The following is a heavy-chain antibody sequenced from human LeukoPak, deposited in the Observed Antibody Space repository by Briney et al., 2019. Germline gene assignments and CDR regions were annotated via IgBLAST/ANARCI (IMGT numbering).Heavy chain of an antibody. CDR3: ARVFSPTVTTLYYYYYMDV. Sequence: ASVKVSCKASGYTFTGYYMHWVRQAPGQGLEWMGWINPNSGGTNYAQKFQGRVTMTRDTSISTAYMELSRLRSDDTAVYYCARVFSPTVTTLYYYYYMDVWGKGTTVTVSS. V-gene: IGHV1-2*02. CDR2: INPNSGGT. D-gene: IGHD4-17*01. CDR1: GYTFTGYY. J-gene: IGHJ6*03.